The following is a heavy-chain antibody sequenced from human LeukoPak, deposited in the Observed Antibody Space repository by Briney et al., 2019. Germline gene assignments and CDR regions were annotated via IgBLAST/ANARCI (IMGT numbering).Heavy chain of an antibody. V-gene: IGHV3-23*01. D-gene: IGHD3-10*01. CDR3: VKDHGLLLSS. CDR1: GFTFSNAW. J-gene: IGHJ5*02. CDR2: ISLDGPPT. Sequence: GGSLRLSCAASGFTFSNAWMSWVREAPGKGLEWVSGISLDGPPTSCAGSVQGRFTISRHNSKNTLYLQMHSPRADDTAVYYCVKDHGLLLSSWGQGALVTVSS.